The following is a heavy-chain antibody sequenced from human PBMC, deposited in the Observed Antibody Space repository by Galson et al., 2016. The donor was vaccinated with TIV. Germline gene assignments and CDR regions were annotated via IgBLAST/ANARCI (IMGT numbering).Heavy chain of an antibody. J-gene: IGHJ6*02. V-gene: IGHV1-69*13. CDR3: ARLREGVQHQHYYSMDV. CDR1: GVTFSLHA. Sequence: SVKVSCKASGVTFSLHAISWVRQAPGQGLEWMGGIIPMFGTANYAQKFQGRATITADESTNTAYMELSSLRSEDAAVYYCARLREGVQHQHYYSMDVWGQGTTITVSS. D-gene: IGHD2-2*01. CDR2: IIPMFGTA.